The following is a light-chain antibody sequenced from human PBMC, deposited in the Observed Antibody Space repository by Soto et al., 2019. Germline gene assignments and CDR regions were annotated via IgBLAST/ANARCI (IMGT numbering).Light chain of an antibody. J-gene: IGLJ3*02. V-gene: IGLV3-1*01. Sequence: SSELTQPPSVSVSPGQTASITCSGDRLGDKYVCWSQQKPGQSPVVVMYQDNQRPSGIPERFSGSNSGNTATLTISGTQAVDEADYYCQAWDSTTYLVFGGGTKVTVL. CDR2: QDN. CDR1: RLGDKY. CDR3: QAWDSTTYLV.